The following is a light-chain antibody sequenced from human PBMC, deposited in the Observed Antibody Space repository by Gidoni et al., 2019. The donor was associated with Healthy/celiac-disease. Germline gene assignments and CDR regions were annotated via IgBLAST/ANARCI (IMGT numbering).Light chain of an antibody. V-gene: IGLV1-47*02. J-gene: IGLJ2*01. CDR2: SNN. Sequence: QSVLTQPPSASGTPGQRVTISCSGRSSNSGSNYVYWYQQLPGTAPKLLIYSNNQRPSGVPDRFSGSKSGTSASLAISGLRSDDEADYYCAAWDDSLSGVVFGGGTKLTVL. CDR3: AAWDDSLSGVV. CDR1: SSNSGSNY.